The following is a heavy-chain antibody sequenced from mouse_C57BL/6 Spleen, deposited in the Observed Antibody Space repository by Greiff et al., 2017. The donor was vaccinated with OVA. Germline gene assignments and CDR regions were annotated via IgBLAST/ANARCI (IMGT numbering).Heavy chain of an antibody. V-gene: IGHV1-82*01. CDR1: GYAFSSSW. Sequence: QVQLQQSGPELVKPGASVKISCKASGYAFSSSWMNWVKQRPGKGLEWIGRIYPGDGDTNYNGKFKGKATLTADKSSSTAYMQLSSLTSEDSAVYFCARSGDAAMDYWGQGTSVTVSS. CDR2: IYPGDGDT. D-gene: IGHD3-1*01. CDR3: ARSGDAAMDY. J-gene: IGHJ4*01.